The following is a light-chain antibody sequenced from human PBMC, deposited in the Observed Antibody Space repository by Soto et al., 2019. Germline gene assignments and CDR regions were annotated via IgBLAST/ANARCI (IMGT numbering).Light chain of an antibody. Sequence: EIVMTQSAATLSVSPGERAALSCRASQSVSTNLAWYQQKAGQAPGLLIYGASTRATGIPARFSGSGSGTEFTLTISSLQSEDFAVYYCQQYNSWPRTFGQGTKVDIK. CDR2: GAS. J-gene: IGKJ1*01. CDR3: QQYNSWPRT. V-gene: IGKV3-15*01. CDR1: QSVSTN.